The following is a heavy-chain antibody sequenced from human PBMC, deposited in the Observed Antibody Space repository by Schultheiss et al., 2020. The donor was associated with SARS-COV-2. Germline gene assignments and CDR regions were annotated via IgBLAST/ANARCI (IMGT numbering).Heavy chain of an antibody. V-gene: IGHV3-33*06. J-gene: IGHJ6*03. CDR1: GFTFSSYG. D-gene: IGHD3/OR15-3a*01. CDR2: IWYDGSNK. CDR3: AKDLGLTYYYMDV. Sequence: GGSLRLSCAASGFTFSSYGMHWVRQAPGKGLEWVAVIWYDGSNKYYADSVKGRFTISRDNSKNTLYLQMNSLRAEDTAVYYCAKDLGLTYYYMDVWGKGTTVTVAS.